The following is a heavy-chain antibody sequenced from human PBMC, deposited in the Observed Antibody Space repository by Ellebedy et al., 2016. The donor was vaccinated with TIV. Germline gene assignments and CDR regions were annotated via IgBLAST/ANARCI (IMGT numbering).Heavy chain of an antibody. CDR2: INWNGDST. Sequence: GESLKISCAASGFNFEDYGMRWVRQAPGKRLEWVSGINWNGDSTTYADAVKGRFTISRDNAKNSLYLQMNSLRAEDTALYYCARDLVPYGMDVWGQGTTVTVSS. D-gene: IGHD2-2*01. J-gene: IGHJ6*02. V-gene: IGHV3-20*04. CDR1: GFNFEDYG. CDR3: ARDLVPYGMDV.